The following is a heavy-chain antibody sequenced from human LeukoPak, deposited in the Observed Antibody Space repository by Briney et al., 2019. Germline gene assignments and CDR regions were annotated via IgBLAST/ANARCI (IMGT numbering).Heavy chain of an antibody. Sequence: PGGSLRLSCAASGFTFSDYYMSWIRQAPGKGLEWVSYISSSSSTIYYADSVKGRFTISRDNAKNSLYLQMNSLRAEDTAVYYCARDRDSSSWYYFDYWGQGTLVTVSS. J-gene: IGHJ4*02. CDR2: ISSSSSTI. D-gene: IGHD6-13*01. V-gene: IGHV3-11*01. CDR3: ARDRDSSSWYYFDY. CDR1: GFTFSDYY.